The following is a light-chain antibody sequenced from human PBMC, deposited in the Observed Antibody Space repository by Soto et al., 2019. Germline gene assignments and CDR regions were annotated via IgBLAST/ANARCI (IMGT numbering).Light chain of an antibody. CDR3: QQYKSYSGT. Sequence: DIQMTQSPYTLSASVGDRVTITCRASQSLSYWLAWYQQKPGKAPKLLIYKASSLNSGVPSRFSVSGSGTEFTLTVSSLQPDDFATYYCQQYKSYSGTFGQGTKVEIK. CDR1: QSLSYW. CDR2: KAS. V-gene: IGKV1-5*03. J-gene: IGKJ1*01.